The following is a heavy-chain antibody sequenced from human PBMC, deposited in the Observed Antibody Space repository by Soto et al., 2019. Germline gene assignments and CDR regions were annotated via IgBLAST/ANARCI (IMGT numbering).Heavy chain of an antibody. CDR1: GGTFSSYA. D-gene: IGHD2-15*01. CDR2: IIPIFGTA. Sequence: GASVKVSCKASGGTFSSYAISWVRQAPGQGLEWMGGIIPIFGTANYAQKFQGRVTITADESTSTAYMELSSLRSEDTAVYYCARAGRYCSGGSCYRYYGMAVWGQGTTVTVSS. CDR3: ARAGRYCSGGSCYRYYGMAV. V-gene: IGHV1-69*13. J-gene: IGHJ6*02.